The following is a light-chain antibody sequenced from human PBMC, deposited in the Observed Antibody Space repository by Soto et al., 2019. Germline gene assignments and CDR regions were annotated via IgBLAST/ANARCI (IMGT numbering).Light chain of an antibody. CDR2: GAS. J-gene: IGKJ1*01. CDR1: QIVSGSF. V-gene: IGKV3-20*01. Sequence: VLKHSPGTVSLTQGERATLSCRASQIVSGSFLAWYQQKPGQAPRLLIYGASSRATGIPDRFSGSGSGTDFTLTISRLEPEDFAVYYCQQYGSSPTFGQRT. CDR3: QQYGSSPT.